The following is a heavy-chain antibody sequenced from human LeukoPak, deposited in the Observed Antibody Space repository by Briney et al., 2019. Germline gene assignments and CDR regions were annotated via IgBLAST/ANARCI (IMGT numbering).Heavy chain of an antibody. CDR3: VRSGYDYDWFDP. J-gene: IGHJ5*02. V-gene: IGHV1-69*08. D-gene: IGHD5-12*01. CDR2: IIAILDTA. CDR1: GGSFSDYS. Sequence: SVTVSCKASGGSFSDYSISWVRQAPGQGLEWMGRIIAILDTAHYAQKFQGRFTITADKSTTTVYMELRSLRSDDTAVYYCVRSGYDYDWFDPWGQGTLVTVSS.